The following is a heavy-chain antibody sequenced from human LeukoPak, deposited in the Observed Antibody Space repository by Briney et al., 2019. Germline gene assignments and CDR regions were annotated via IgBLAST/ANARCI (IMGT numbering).Heavy chain of an antibody. D-gene: IGHD2-15*01. CDR2: ISYDGSNK. J-gene: IGHJ6*02. CDR1: GFTFSIYG. V-gene: IGHV3-30*18. CDR3: AKSGRYCSGGSCYYYGMDV. Sequence: PGGSLRLSCAASGFTFSIYGMHWVRQAPGKGLEWVAVISYDGSNKYYADSVKGRFTISRDNSKNTLYLQMNSLRAEDTAVYYCAKSGRYCSGGSCYYYGMDVWGQGTTVTVSS.